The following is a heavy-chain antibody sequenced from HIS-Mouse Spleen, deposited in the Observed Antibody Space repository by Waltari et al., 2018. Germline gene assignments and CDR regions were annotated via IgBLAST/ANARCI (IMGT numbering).Heavy chain of an antibody. CDR3: ARGGGRFGEPLYNWFDP. D-gene: IGHD3-10*01. Sequence: QVQLVESGGGVVQPGRSLRLSCAASGFTFSSYAMHWVRQAPGKGLEWVAVISYDGSNKYYADSVKGRFTISRDNSKNTLYLQMNSLRAEDTAVYYCARGGGRFGEPLYNWFDPWGQGTLVTVSS. CDR1: GFTFSSYA. CDR2: ISYDGSNK. J-gene: IGHJ5*02. V-gene: IGHV3-30-3*01.